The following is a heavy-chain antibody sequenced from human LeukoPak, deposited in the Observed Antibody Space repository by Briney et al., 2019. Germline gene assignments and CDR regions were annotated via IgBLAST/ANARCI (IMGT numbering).Heavy chain of an antibody. J-gene: IGHJ4*02. CDR2: IYQSGSGSS. CDR1: GGSIISSNYY. Sequence: PLETLSLTCSVSGGSIISSNYYWGWIRQPPGRGLEWIGSIYQSGSGSSYYNPSLKSRVTISGDTSKNQFFLRLSSVTAADTAVYYCASTLRFLPYRRFDYWGQGTLVTVPS. V-gene: IGHV4-39*01. CDR3: ASTLRFLPYRRFDY. D-gene: IGHD3-3*01.